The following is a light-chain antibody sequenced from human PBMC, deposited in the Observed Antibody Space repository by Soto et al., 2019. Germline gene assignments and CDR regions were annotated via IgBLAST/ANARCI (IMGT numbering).Light chain of an antibody. V-gene: IGKV3-20*01. J-gene: IGKJ5*01. CDR1: QSITSGY. CDR2: GAS. Sequence: IVLTQSPGTLSLFPGERATLSCRASQSITSGYVAWYQQKPGQSPRLLIYGASSRATGIPDRFSGSGSGTDFTLTISRLEPEDFAVYYCQQYGSSPTFGQGTRLEIK. CDR3: QQYGSSPT.